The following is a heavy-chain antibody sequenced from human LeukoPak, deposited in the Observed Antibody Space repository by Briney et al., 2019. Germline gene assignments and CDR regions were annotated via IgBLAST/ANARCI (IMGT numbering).Heavy chain of an antibody. CDR1: GFTFSSYG. CDR2: IRYDGSNK. Sequence: GGSLRLSCAASGFTFSSYGMHWFRQAPGKGLEWVAFIRYDGSNKYYADSVKGRFTISRDNSKNTLYLQMNSLRAEDTAVYYCFIVVVPAAPHDYWGQGTLVTVSS. V-gene: IGHV3-30*02. D-gene: IGHD2-2*01. CDR3: FIVVVPAAPHDY. J-gene: IGHJ4*02.